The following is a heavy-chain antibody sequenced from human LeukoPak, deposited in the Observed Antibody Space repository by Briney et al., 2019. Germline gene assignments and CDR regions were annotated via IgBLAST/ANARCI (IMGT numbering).Heavy chain of an antibody. CDR3: ARSRREGCSGGSCYSLDADI. D-gene: IGHD2-15*01. CDR1: GGSISSYY. V-gene: IGHV4-59*01. CDR2: IYYSGST. J-gene: IGHJ3*02. Sequence: SETLSLTCTVSGGSISSYYWSWIRQPPGKGLEWIGYIYYSGSTNYNPSLKSRVTISVDTSKNQFSLKLSFVTAADTAVYYCARSRREGCSGGSCYSLDADIWGQGTMVTVSS.